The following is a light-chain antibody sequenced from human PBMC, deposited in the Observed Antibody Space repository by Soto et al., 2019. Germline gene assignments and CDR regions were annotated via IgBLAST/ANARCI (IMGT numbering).Light chain of an antibody. J-gene: IGKJ1*01. CDR1: QSVSNY. Sequence: EIVLIQSPGILSLSPGERATLSCRASQSVSNYLAWYQRKPGQAPRLLIYGASSRATGIPDRFSGSGSGTDFTLTISRLEPEDFAVYYCHQYGGSPQTFGQGTKVDIK. CDR2: GAS. CDR3: HQYGGSPQT. V-gene: IGKV3-20*01.